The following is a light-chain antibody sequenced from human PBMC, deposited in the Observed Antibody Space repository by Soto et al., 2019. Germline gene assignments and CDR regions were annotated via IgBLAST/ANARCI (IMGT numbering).Light chain of an antibody. J-gene: IGKJ1*01. CDR1: QGINNY. CDR3: QQYNSYPWT. V-gene: IGKV1-27*01. Sequence: DIQMTQSPSSLSASVGDRVTITCRASQGINNYLAWYQQKPGKVPRLMIYAASTLHSGVPSRFSGGGSGTEFTLTISSLQPDDFATYYCQQYNSYPWTFGQGTKVDIK. CDR2: AAS.